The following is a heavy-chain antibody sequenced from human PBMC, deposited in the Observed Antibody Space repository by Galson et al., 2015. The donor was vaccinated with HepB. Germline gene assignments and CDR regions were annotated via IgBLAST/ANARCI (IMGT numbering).Heavy chain of an antibody. V-gene: IGHV3-30*04. CDR2: ISYDGSNK. CDR3: ARVGWFGELLTYFQH. J-gene: IGHJ1*01. Sequence: LRLSCAASGFTFSSYAMHWVRQALGKGLEWVAVISYDGSNKYYADSVKGRFTISRDNSKNTLYLQMNSLRAEDTAVYYCARVGWFGELLTYFQHWGQGTLVTVSS. D-gene: IGHD3-10*01. CDR1: GFTFSSYA.